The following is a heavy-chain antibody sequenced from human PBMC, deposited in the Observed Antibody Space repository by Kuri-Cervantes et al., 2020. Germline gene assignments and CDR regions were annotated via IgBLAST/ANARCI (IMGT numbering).Heavy chain of an antibody. V-gene: IGHV2-5*02. J-gene: IGHJ4*02. Sequence: SGPTLVKPTQTLTLTCTVSGFSLSNARMGVSWIRQPPGKALEWLALIYWDDDKRYSPSLKSRLTITKDTSKNQVVLTMTNMDPVDTATYYCATAMAGEFDYWGQGTLVTVSS. CDR3: ATAMAGEFDY. CDR2: IYWDDDK. D-gene: IGHD5-18*01. CDR1: GFSLSNARMG.